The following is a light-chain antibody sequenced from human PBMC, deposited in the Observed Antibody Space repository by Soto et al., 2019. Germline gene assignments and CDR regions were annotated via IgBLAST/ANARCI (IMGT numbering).Light chain of an antibody. CDR2: GAS. Sequence: EIVLTQSPGVLSLSVGERATLSCRAIQSVKSSYLAWYQQKPGQAPRLLIYGASNRAFGIPDRFSGSGSGTDFTLTISSLEPEDSAVYYCQQRNIWPPVTFGHGTRLEIK. CDR1: QSVKSSY. CDR3: QQRNIWPPVT. V-gene: IGKV3-11*01. J-gene: IGKJ5*01.